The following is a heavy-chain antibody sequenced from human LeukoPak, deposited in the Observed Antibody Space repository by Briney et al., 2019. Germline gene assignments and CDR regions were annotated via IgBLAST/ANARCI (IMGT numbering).Heavy chain of an antibody. D-gene: IGHD6-6*01. Sequence: NPGGSLRLSCAVSGLTFTNAWMTWVSQAPGKGLEWVCRIKSKTDGGTTDYAAPVKGRFTISRDDSKNTLYLQIISLKTEDTAVYYCATIYSSRSSSRYWGQGTLVTVSS. CDR3: ATIYSSRSSSRY. CDR2: IKSKTDGGTT. V-gene: IGHV3-15*01. J-gene: IGHJ4*02. CDR1: GLTFTNAW.